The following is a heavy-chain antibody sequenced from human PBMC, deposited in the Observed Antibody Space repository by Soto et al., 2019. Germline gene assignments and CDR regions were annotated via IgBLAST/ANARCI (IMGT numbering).Heavy chain of an antibody. V-gene: IGHV1-69*01. J-gene: IGHJ6*02. D-gene: IGHD6-19*01. Sequence: QVQLVQSGAEVKKPGSSVKVSCKASGGTFSSYAISWVRQAPGQGLEWMGGIIPIFGTANYAQKFQGRVTITADESTSTAYMELSSLRSEDTAVYYCSLRAGYAYPDHYYYGMDVWGQGTTVTVSS. CDR1: GGTFSSYA. CDR3: SLRAGYAYPDHYYYGMDV. CDR2: IIPIFGTA.